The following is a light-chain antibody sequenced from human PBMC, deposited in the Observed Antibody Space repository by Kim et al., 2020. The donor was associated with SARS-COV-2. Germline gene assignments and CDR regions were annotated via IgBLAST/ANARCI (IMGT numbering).Light chain of an antibody. CDR2: DAS. CDR1: QSVRRS. J-gene: IGKJ3*01. Sequence: SPRERATPSCRASQSVRRSLAWYQQQPGQAPRLLMYDASNRATGVPARFSGGGSGTDFTLTISSLEPEDFAVYYCQHRTNWPLFTFCPGTKVDIK. CDR3: QHRTNWPLFT. V-gene: IGKV3-11*01.